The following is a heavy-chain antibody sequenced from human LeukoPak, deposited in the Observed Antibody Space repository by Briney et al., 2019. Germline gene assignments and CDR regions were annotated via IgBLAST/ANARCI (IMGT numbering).Heavy chain of an antibody. CDR3: AGDLDFWSGSELGR. J-gene: IGHJ4*02. CDR2: ISSSSSYI. CDR1: GFSFSTYS. Sequence: PGGSLRLSCAASGFSFSTYSMNWVRQAPGKGLGWVSCISSSSSYIYYADSVKGRFTISRDNAKNSLYLQMNSPRAEDTAVYYCAGDLDFWSGSELGRWGQGTLVTVSS. V-gene: IGHV3-21*01. D-gene: IGHD3-3*01.